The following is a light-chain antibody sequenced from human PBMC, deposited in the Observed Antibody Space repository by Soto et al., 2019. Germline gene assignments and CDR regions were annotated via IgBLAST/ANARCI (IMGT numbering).Light chain of an antibody. J-gene: IGKJ1*01. Sequence: RASQSVGSNLAWYQQKPGQAPRLFIYGASTRATGIPARFSGSGSGAEAILPNSCLQPECSPAYYWEPYNDSLRTIGLGTKVDIK. CDR1: QSVGSN. CDR3: EPYNDSLRT. CDR2: GAS. V-gene: IGKV3-15*01.